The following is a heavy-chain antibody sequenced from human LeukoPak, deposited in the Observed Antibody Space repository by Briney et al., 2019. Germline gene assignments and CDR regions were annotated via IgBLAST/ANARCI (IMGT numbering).Heavy chain of an antibody. Sequence: ASVKVSCKASGYTFSNYGIAWVRQAPGQGREWMGWISGYQGSTKYAQNFHGRVTMPIDRSTSTAYMDLRSLRSDDTAMYFSARSDLGTITAGPFHYWGQGTLVAVSS. V-gene: IGHV1-18*01. CDR2: ISGYQGST. CDR3: ARSDLGTITAGPFHY. CDR1: GYTFSNYG. J-gene: IGHJ4*02. D-gene: IGHD5-12*01.